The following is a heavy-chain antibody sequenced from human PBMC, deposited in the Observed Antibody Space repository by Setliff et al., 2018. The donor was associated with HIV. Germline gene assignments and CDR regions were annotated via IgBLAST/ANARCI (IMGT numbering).Heavy chain of an antibody. D-gene: IGHD6-13*01. Sequence: SETLSLTCTVSGGSISSSSYYWGWIRQPPGKGLEWIGSIYYSGSTYYNPSLKSRVTISVDTSKNQFSLKLSSVTAADTAVYYCARDGSSSWYVDYWGQGTLVTVS. CDR1: GGSISSSSYY. V-gene: IGHV4-39*07. J-gene: IGHJ4*02. CDR2: IYYSGST. CDR3: ARDGSSSWYVDY.